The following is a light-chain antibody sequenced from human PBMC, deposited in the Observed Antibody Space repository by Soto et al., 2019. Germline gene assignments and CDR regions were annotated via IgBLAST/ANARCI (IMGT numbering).Light chain of an antibody. Sequence: LTQPRSVSGSPGQSVTVSCTGTSSDVGRYNYVSWYQHHPGKAPKLMIYDVSARPSGVPDRFSGSKSGNTASLTISGLQAEDEAEYYCCSYAGTYIEVFGTGTKVTVL. CDR3: CSYAGTYIEV. CDR1: SSDVGRYNY. J-gene: IGLJ1*01. CDR2: DVS. V-gene: IGLV2-11*01.